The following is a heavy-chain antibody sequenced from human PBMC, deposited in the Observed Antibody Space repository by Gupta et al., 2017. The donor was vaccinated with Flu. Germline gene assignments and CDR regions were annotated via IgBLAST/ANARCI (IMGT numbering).Heavy chain of an antibody. V-gene: IGHV4-31*03. CDR2: LYYNGDT. CDR3: ARRGGAYFFDS. J-gene: IGHJ4*02. D-gene: IGHD1-26*01. Sequence: QVQLLESGPGLVKPSQTLSLNCTVSGVSIISVTAYWAWIRQRPGEGLEWMGYLYYNGDTYYNPSLKIRFTMSIDTSKGQFSLNLNSLTFADPAVYFCARRGGAYFFDSWGQGTLVTVSS. CDR1: GVSIISVTAY.